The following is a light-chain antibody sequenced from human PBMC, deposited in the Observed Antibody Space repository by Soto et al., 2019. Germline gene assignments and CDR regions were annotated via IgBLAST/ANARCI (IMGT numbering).Light chain of an antibody. CDR3: GAWDESLTGCV. CDR1: NSNIGSNT. CDR2: TDN. V-gene: IGLV1-44*01. J-gene: IGLJ1*01. Sequence: QSVLTQPPSASGTPGQRVTISCSGDNSNIGSNTVHWYQQLPGTAPKVLIYTDNERPSGVPDRFSGSKSGTSASLAINGLQSGDEADYYCGAWDESLTGCVFGAGTKLTVL.